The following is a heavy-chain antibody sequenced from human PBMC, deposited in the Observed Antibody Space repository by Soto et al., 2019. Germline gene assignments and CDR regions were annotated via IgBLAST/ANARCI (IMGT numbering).Heavy chain of an antibody. CDR3: ARDPLDYGDYGSGY. V-gene: IGHV3-21*01. J-gene: IGHJ4*02. D-gene: IGHD4-17*01. CDR1: GFTFSSYS. CDR2: ISSSSSYI. Sequence: EVQLVESGGGLLKPGGSLRLSCAASGFTFSSYSMNWVRQAPGKGLEWVSSISSSSSYIYYADSVKGRFTISRDNAKNSLYLQMNSLRAEDTAVYYCARDPLDYGDYGSGYWGQGTLVTVSS.